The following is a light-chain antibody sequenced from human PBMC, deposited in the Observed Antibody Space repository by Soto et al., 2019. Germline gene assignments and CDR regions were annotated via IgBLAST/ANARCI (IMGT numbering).Light chain of an antibody. CDR2: EVS. CDR1: SGDVGSYNH. CDR3: NSYTTSNTRQIV. Sequence: QSVLTQPASVSGSPGQSITISCTGTSGDVGSYNHVSWYQQHSGKPPKLMIYEVSERPSGVSNRFSGSKSGNTASLTISGLQAEDDADYYCNSYTTSNTRQIVFGTGTKVTVL. V-gene: IGLV2-14*02. J-gene: IGLJ1*01.